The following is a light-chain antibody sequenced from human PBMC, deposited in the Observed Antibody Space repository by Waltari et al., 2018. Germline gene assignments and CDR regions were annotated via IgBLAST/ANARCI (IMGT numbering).Light chain of an antibody. Sequence: EIVMTQSPATLSVSPGERATLSCRASQSVNSNLAWYQQRPGQAPRLLIYGASTTATGIPARFTGSWSGTEFTLTISSLQSEDFAVYYCQQYNNWPLTFGGGTEVEIK. CDR2: GAS. J-gene: IGKJ4*01. V-gene: IGKV3-15*01. CDR1: QSVNSN. CDR3: QQYNNWPLT.